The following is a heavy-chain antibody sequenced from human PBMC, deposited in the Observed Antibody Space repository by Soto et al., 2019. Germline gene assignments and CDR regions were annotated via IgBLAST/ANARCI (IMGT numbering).Heavy chain of an antibody. CDR2: IIPIFGTA. D-gene: IGHD3-10*01. CDR3: ARDTYYYGSGSYSHHYYYGMDV. CDR1: GGTFSSYA. V-gene: IGHV1-69*06. Sequence: SVKVSCKASGGTFSSYAISWVRQAPGQGLEWMGGIIPIFGTANYAQKFQGRVTITADKSTSTAYMELSSLRSEDTAVYYCARDTYYYGSGSYSHHYYYGMDVWGQGTTVTVSS. J-gene: IGHJ6*02.